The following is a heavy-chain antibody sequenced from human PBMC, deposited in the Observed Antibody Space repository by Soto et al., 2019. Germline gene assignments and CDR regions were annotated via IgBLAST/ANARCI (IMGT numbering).Heavy chain of an antibody. Sequence: SETLSLTCTVSGRSISSSIYCWTWIRQPPGKGLEWVGNIYYSGSTYHDPFLKSRVTISVDTSKNQFSLKLSSVTAADTAVYYCAAGGGLPRYYWGQGTLVTVSS. J-gene: IGHJ4*02. D-gene: IGHD5-12*01. CDR3: AAGGGLPRYY. CDR2: IYYSGST. V-gene: IGHV4-39*07. CDR1: GRSISSSIYC.